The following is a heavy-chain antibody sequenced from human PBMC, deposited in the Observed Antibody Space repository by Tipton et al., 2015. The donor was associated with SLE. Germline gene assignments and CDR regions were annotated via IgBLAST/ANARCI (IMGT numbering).Heavy chain of an antibody. V-gene: IGHV4-59*01. D-gene: IGHD1-1*01. CDR3: ARRAGPTVNWDY. CDR1: GGSISSYY. J-gene: IGHJ4*02. CDR2: IYYSGST. Sequence: TLSLTCTVSGGSISSYYWSWIRQPPGQGLEWIGYIYYSGSTNYNPSLKSRVTISVDTSKDQFSRKLRSVTVADTAVYYCARRAGPTVNWDYRGQGTLVTVSS.